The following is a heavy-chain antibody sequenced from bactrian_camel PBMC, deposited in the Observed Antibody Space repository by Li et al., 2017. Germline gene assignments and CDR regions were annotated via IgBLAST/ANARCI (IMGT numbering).Heavy chain of an antibody. D-gene: IGHD5*01. V-gene: IGHV3S1*01. CDR1: GFPLRVYY. CDR2: ICFRDKNT. J-gene: IGHJ7*01. Sequence: QLVESGGGLSQPGGSLRLSCSASGFPLRVYYIGWVRQAPGKEREGVAAICFRDKNTYYADSVKGRFTISRDNAKNTLYLQLHSLKTEDTAMYYCTKEGQGYLPHFYGMDYWGKGTQVTVS.